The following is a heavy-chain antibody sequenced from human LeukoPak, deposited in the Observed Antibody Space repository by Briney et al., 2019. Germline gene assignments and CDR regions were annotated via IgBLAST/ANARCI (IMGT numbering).Heavy chain of an antibody. CDR3: ARHVYGKGMYV. V-gene: IGHV4-59*08. CDR1: GDSLSGYY. D-gene: IGHD4-17*01. CDR2: IHSSDGT. Sequence: KPSGTPSLTPPVSGDSLSGYYWGWILEPPRKGLECVGYIHSSDGTAHNPSLKSRLTISIDTSKNQFSLTLSSVTAADTAVYYCARHVYGKGMYVWGKGTTVTVSS. J-gene: IGHJ6*04.